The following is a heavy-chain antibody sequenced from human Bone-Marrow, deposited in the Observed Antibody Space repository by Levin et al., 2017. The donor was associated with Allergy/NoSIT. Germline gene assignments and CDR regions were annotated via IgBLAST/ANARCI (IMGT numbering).Heavy chain of an antibody. D-gene: IGHD2/OR15-2a*01. J-gene: IGHJ3*01. Sequence: AGGSLRLSCAASGFTVNNNYMIWVRQAPGKGLEWVSQIYSDGTTHFADSVKGRFAISRDSSTNTMYLQMNSLRPEDTAMYYCARNPGAEPTTSWGRGTMVTVSS. CDR1: GFTVNNNY. V-gene: IGHV3-53*01. CDR2: IYSDGTT. CDR3: ARNPGAEPTTS.